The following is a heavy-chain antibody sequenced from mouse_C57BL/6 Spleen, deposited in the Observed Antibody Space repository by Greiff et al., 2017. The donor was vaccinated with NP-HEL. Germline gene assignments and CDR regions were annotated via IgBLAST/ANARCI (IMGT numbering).Heavy chain of an antibody. Sequence: VQLHQSGAELVKPGASVKISCKASGYAFSSYWMNWVKQRPGKGLEWIGQIYPGDGDTNYNGKFKGKATLTADKSSSTAYMQLSSLTSEDSAVYFCARWGDYDPYFDYWGQGTTLTVSS. D-gene: IGHD2-4*01. CDR1: GYAFSSYW. V-gene: IGHV1-80*01. CDR2: IYPGDGDT. J-gene: IGHJ2*01. CDR3: ARWGDYDPYFDY.